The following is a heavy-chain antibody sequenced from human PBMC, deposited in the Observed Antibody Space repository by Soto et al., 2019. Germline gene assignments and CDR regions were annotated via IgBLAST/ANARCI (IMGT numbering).Heavy chain of an antibody. CDR3: AYRKYSIQTQGIGVFDY. J-gene: IGHJ4*02. V-gene: IGHV3-66*01. Sequence: GGSLRLSCAASGFTVSSNYMSWVRQAPGKGLEWVSVIYSGGSTYYADSVKGRFTISRDNSKNTLYLQMNSLRAEDTAVYCCAYRKYSIQTQGIGVFDYWGQGTLVTVSS. CDR2: IYSGGST. CDR1: GFTVSSNY. D-gene: IGHD3-10*01.